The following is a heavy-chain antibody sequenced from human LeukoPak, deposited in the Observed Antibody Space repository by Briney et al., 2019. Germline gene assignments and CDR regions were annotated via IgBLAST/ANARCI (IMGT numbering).Heavy chain of an antibody. V-gene: IGHV3-30-3*01. CDR2: ISFDGSNK. CDR1: GFTFSSYT. J-gene: IGHJ4*02. D-gene: IGHD2-15*01. Sequence: GGSLRLSCAASGFTFSSYTIHWVRQPPGKGLEWVAVISFDGSNKYYADSVKGRFTISRDNSKNTLYLQMNSLRAEDTAVYYCASVGSGAFDYWGQGTLVTVSS. CDR3: ASVGSGAFDY.